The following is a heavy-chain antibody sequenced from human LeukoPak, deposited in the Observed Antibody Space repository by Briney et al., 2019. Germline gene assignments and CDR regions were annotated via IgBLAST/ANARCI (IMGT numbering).Heavy chain of an antibody. CDR3: AKDIQAARSLFFDF. Sequence: GGSLRLSCAASGFTFSSYARSWVRRARGKGLEWVSDISGSGGSTYYADSVKGRFTISRDNSKNTLYLQMNSLRAEHTAVYYCAKDIQAARSLFFDFWGQGTLVTVSS. D-gene: IGHD6-6*01. J-gene: IGHJ4*02. CDR1: GFTFSSYA. V-gene: IGHV3-23*01. CDR2: ISGSGGST.